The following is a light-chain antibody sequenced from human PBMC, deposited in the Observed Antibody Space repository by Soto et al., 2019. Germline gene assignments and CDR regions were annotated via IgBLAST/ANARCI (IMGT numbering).Light chain of an antibody. J-gene: IGKJ2*02. CDR3: QQRSEWPLCT. CDR1: QSVSSY. CDR2: DVS. Sequence: EVILTQSPGTLSLSPGDRATLSCRASQSVSSYLAWYQQKPGQAPRLLIYDVSNRATGIPARCSGSGSGTDFALTISSLEPEDFAVYFCQQRSEWPLCTFGQGTKLEIK. V-gene: IGKV3-11*01.